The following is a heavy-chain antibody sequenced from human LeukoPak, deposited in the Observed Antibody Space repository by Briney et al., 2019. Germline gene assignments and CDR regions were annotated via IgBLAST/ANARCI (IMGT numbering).Heavy chain of an antibody. CDR3: AKDTAVQLLEPAF. J-gene: IGHJ4*02. CDR1: GFTFNTFG. Sequence: GGSLRLSCAASGFTFNTFGMHWVRQAPGQGLEWAAAIWFDGSVKHYSDAVKGRFTISRDNYLNTLYLQMNSLRVEHTAIYYCAKDTAVQLLEPAFWGQGALVTVSS. D-gene: IGHD3-3*01. CDR2: IWFDGSVK. V-gene: IGHV3-33*06.